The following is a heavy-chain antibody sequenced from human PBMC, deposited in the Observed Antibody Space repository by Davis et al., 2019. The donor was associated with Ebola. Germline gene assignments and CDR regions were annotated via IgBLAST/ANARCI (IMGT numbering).Heavy chain of an antibody. Sequence: PGGSLRLSCAASGFTFSSYGMHWVRQAPGKGLEWVAVIWYDGSNKYYADSVKGRFTISRDNSKNTLYLQMNSLRAEDTAVYYCARDSYGSGSYWPFDPWGQGTLVTVSS. CDR2: IWYDGSNK. J-gene: IGHJ5*02. CDR1: GFTFSSYG. V-gene: IGHV3-33*01. CDR3: ARDSYGSGSYWPFDP. D-gene: IGHD3-10*01.